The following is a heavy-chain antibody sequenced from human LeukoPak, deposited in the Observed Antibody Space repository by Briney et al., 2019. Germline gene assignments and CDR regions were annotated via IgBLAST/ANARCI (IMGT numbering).Heavy chain of an antibody. D-gene: IGHD6-13*01. CDR3: AREGRLAGADY. CDR1: GFTFSSFW. J-gene: IGHJ4*02. CDR2: IKHDGSER. V-gene: IGHV3-7*01. Sequence: GGSLSLSCAASGFTFSSFWMSWVRQAPGKGLEWVANIKHDGSERYYVDSVKGRFTISRDNARKSLYLQLNSVRADDTAVYYCAREGRLAGADYWGQGTLVTVSS.